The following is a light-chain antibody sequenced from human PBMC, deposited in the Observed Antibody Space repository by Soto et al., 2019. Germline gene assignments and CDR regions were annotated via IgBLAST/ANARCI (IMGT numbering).Light chain of an antibody. CDR1: QSVSSN. CDR3: QQYNNWPPWT. V-gene: IGKV3-15*01. Sequence: EIVMTQSPATLSVSPGERATLSCRASQSVSSNLAWYQQKPGQAPRLLIYGAPTRATGIPARFSGSRSVTEFTLTFSSLQSEDFAVYYCQQYNNWPPWTFGQGTKLEIK. CDR2: GAP. J-gene: IGKJ2*02.